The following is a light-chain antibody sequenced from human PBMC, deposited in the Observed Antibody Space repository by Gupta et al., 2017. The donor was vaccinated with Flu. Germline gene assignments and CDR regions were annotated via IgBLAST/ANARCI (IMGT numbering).Light chain of an antibody. CDR3: KQDLQPPPT. Sequence: FPPGEPASISCTSRRSLLHSNGNNYLDWYLQKPGQSPQLLIYLASTRASGVPDRFSGSGSGTXFTLTIXRVEAEDVAVYYCKQDLQPPPTFGXGTKVEIK. CDR2: LAS. V-gene: IGKV2-28*01. CDR1: RSLLHSNGNNY. J-gene: IGKJ1*01.